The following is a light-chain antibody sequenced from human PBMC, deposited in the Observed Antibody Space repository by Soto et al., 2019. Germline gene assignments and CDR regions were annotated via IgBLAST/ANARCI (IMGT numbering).Light chain of an antibody. CDR3: TSYTSSITLVL. Sequence: QSALTQPASVSGSPGQSITISCTGTSIDVGGYNYVSWYQQHPGKAPKLIIYEVNNRPSGISNRFSGSKSGNTASLTISGLQAEDEADYFCTSYTSSITLVLFGGGTKLTVL. J-gene: IGLJ2*01. CDR1: SIDVGGYNY. CDR2: EVN. V-gene: IGLV2-14*01.